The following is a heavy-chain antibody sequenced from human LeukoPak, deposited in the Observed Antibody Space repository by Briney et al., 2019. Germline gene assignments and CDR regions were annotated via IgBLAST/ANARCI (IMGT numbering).Heavy chain of an antibody. CDR2: ISYDGSNK. CDR3: AKWPAVGGLDY. J-gene: IGHJ4*02. CDR1: GFTFSSYA. V-gene: IGHV3-30*04. D-gene: IGHD3-16*01. Sequence: GGSLRLSCAASGFTFSSYAMSWVRQAPGKGLEWVAVISYDGSNKYYADSVKGRFTISRDNSKNTLYLQMNSLRAEDTAVYYCAKWPAVGGLDYWGQGTLVTVSS.